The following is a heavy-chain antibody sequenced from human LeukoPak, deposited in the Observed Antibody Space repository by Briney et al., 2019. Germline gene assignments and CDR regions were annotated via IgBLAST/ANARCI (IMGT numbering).Heavy chain of an antibody. D-gene: IGHD6-6*01. CDR2: IWYDGSNK. CDR3: GRDYSSSPPFDY. Sequence: GGSLRLSCAASGFTFSDYYMSWIRQAPGKGLEWVAVIWYDGSNKYYADSVKGRFTISRDNSKNTLYLQMNSLGAEDTAVYYCGRDYSSSPPFDYWGQGPLVTVSS. V-gene: IGHV3-33*08. CDR1: GFTFSDYY. J-gene: IGHJ4*02.